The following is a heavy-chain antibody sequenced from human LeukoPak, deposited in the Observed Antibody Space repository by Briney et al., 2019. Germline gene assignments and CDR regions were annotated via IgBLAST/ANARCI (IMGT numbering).Heavy chain of an antibody. V-gene: IGHV3-30*02. D-gene: IGHD3-3*01. CDR2: IRYDGSYK. CDR3: ARGGEIFGDMDV. Sequence: PGGSLRLSCAASGFTFSSYGMHWVRQAPGKGLEWVSFIRYDGSYKYYADSVKGRFTISSDTSKNALFLQMNSLRAEDTAVYYCARGGEIFGDMDVWGKGTTVTVSS. CDR1: GFTFSSYG. J-gene: IGHJ6*03.